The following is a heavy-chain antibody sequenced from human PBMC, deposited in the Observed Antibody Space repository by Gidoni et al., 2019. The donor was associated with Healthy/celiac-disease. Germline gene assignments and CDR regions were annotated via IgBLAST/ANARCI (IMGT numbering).Heavy chain of an antibody. J-gene: IGHJ4*02. Sequence: EVQLVEFGGGLVQLGGALRLCCSASGFPISSYAMHWVRQAPGKGLEYVSAISSNGGSTYYADSVKVRFTISRDNSKNTLYLQMSSLRAEDTAVYYCVRYDTFDYWGQGTLVTVSS. CDR3: VRYDTFDY. CDR1: GFPISSYA. V-gene: IGHV3-64D*06. D-gene: IGHD3-22*01. CDR2: ISSNGGST.